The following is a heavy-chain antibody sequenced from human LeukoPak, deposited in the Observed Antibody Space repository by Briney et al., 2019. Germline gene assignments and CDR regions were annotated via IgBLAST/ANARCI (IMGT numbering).Heavy chain of an antibody. Sequence: GGSLRLSCAASGFTFSSYEMNWVRQAPGKGLEWVSYISSSGSTIYYADSVKGRFTISRDNAKNSLYLQMNSLRAEDTAVYYCASRAIFGVVIMDYWGQGTLVTVSS. CDR2: ISSSGSTI. J-gene: IGHJ4*02. D-gene: IGHD3-3*01. CDR3: ASRAIFGVVIMDY. CDR1: GFTFSSYE. V-gene: IGHV3-48*03.